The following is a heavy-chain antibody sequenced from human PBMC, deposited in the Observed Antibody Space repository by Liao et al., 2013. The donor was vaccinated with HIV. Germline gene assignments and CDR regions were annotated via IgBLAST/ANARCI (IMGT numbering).Heavy chain of an antibody. J-gene: IGHJ5*02. Sequence: QVQLQESGPGLVKPSETLSLTCTVSGGSISSYYWSWIRQPAGKGLEWIGRIYTSGSTNYNPSLKSRVTISVDTSKNQFSLKLSSVTAADTAVYYCAREMAVAGTGNWFDPWGQGTLVTVSS. D-gene: IGHD6-19*01. CDR2: IYTSGST. CDR3: AREMAVAGTGNWFDP. CDR1: GGSISSYY. V-gene: IGHV4-4*07.